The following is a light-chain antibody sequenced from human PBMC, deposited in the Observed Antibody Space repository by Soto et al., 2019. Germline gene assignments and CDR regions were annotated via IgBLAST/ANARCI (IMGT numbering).Light chain of an antibody. CDR3: QVWDSSSDHVI. Sequence: SYELTQPPSVSVAPGKTATITCGGHNVGSESVHWYQQRPGQAPVLVIYSDGDRPSALPERFSGSKSGNTATLTIGRVEAGDEADYYCQVWDSSSDHVIFGGGTKVTVL. J-gene: IGLJ2*01. V-gene: IGLV3-21*04. CDR2: SDG. CDR1: NVGSES.